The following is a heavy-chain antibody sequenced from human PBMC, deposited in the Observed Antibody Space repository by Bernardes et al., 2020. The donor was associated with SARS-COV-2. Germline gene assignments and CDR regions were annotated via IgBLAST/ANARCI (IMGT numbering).Heavy chain of an antibody. V-gene: IGHV4-39*01. CDR1: GVSISSSSNY. CDR2: IYYSGIT. J-gene: IGHJ4*02. D-gene: IGHD3-9*01. CDR3: ARGYFDWLSPYYFDY. Sequence: SETLSLTCTVSGVSISSSSNYWGWIRQPPGKGLEWIVSIYYSGITYYNPSLKRRVTISVDTYKTQFYLKLSSVTAADTDVYYCARGYFDWLSPYYFDYWGQGTLVTVSS.